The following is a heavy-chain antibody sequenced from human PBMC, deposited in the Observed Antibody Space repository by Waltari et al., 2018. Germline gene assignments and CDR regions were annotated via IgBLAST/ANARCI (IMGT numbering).Heavy chain of an antibody. V-gene: IGHV5-51*01. CDR3: AIHSYYYGSAYYSPPDY. CDR1: GYSFISYW. J-gene: IGHJ4*02. CDR2: IDPDDSKT. D-gene: IGHD3-10*01. Sequence: EVQLVQSGAEVKKPGESLKISCKGSGYSFISYWIGWVRQMPGKGLEWMGIIDPDDSKTKYSPSFQGKVTISADRSINTAYLEWSSLKASDTAIYYCAIHSYYYGSAYYSPPDYWGQGTLVTVSS.